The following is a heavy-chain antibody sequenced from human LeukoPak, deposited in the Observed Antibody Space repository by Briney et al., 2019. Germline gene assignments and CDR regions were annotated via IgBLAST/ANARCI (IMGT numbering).Heavy chain of an antibody. CDR3: ALSSSWPDAFDI. CDR1: GYTFTSYG. Sequence: ASVKVSCKASGYTFTSYGISWVRQAPGQGLEWMGWISAYNGNTNYAQELQGRVTMTTDTFTSTAYMEVRSLRSDDTAVYYCALSSSWPDAFDIWGQGTMVTVSS. J-gene: IGHJ3*02. CDR2: ISAYNGNT. V-gene: IGHV1-18*01. D-gene: IGHD6-13*01.